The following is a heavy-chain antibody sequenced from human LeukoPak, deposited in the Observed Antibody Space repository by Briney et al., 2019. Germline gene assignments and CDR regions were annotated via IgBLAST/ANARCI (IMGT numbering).Heavy chain of an antibody. CDR2: INPNSGGT. V-gene: IGHV1-2*02. D-gene: IGHD6-19*01. CDR3: ARGEKISSGWYNYYYYYMDV. CDR1: GYTFTGYY. Sequence: ASVKVSCKASGYTFTGYYMHWVRQAPGQGLEWMGWINPNSGGTNYAQKFQGRVTMTRDTSISTAYMELSRLRSDDTAVYYCARGEKISSGWYNYYYYYMDVWGKGTTVTVSS. J-gene: IGHJ6*03.